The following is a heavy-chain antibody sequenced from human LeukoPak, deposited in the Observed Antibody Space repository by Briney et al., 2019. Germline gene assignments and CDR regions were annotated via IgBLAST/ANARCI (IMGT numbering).Heavy chain of an antibody. CDR2: ISYDGSNK. CDR3: ARDPKGGFSYGWGAFDI. CDR1: GFTFSSSA. D-gene: IGHD5-18*01. Sequence: QPGGSLSLSCAASGFTFSSSAMHWVRQAPGKGLEWVALISYDGSNKYYTDSVKGRFIISRDNSKNTLYVQMNSLRPEDTAVYYCARDPKGGFSYGWGAFDIWGQGTVVTVSS. V-gene: IGHV3-30-3*01. J-gene: IGHJ3*02.